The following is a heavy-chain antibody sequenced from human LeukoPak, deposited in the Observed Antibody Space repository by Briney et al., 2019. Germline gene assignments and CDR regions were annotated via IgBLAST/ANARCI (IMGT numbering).Heavy chain of an antibody. CDR1: GFTFRNEE. CDR2: ISNTGSPI. Sequence: GGSLRLSCVVSGFTFRNEEMNWVRQAPGKGLEWIAYISNTGSPIHYRDSVKGRFTISRDNAQSSLFLQMNNLRPDDTAIYYCARGGNYAPFDYWGQGALVAVS. D-gene: IGHD1-26*01. J-gene: IGHJ4*02. V-gene: IGHV3-48*03. CDR3: ARGGNYAPFDY.